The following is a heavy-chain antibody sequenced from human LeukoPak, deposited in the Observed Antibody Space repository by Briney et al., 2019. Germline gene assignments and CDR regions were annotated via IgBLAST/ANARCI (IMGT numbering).Heavy chain of an antibody. CDR2: IIPIFGTA. V-gene: IGHV1-69*05. CDR1: GGTFGSYA. CDR3: ARGRLISYSSWYLVGWFDP. Sequence: SVKVSCKASGGTFGSYAISWVRQAPGQGLEWMGRIIPIFGTANYAQKFQGRVTITTDESTSTAYMELSSLRSEDTAVYYCARGRLISYSSWYLVGWFDPWGQGTLVTVSS. J-gene: IGHJ5*02. D-gene: IGHD6-13*01.